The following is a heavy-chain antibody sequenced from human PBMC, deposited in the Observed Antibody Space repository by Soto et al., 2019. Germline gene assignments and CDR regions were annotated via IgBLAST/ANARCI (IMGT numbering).Heavy chain of an antibody. CDR3: ARAATVVNWYFDL. Sequence: QVPLVQSGAEVKKPGASVKVSCKASGYTFTSYAMHWVRQAPGQRLEWMGWINAGNGNTKYSQKFQGRVTSTRDTSASTAYMELSSLRSEDTAVYYCARAATVVNWYFDLWGRGSLVTVSS. J-gene: IGHJ2*01. D-gene: IGHD4-17*01. CDR2: INAGNGNT. CDR1: GYTFTSYA. V-gene: IGHV1-3*01.